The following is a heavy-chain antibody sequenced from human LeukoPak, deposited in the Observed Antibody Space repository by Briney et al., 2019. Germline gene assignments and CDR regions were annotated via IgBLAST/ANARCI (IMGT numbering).Heavy chain of an antibody. J-gene: IGHJ5*02. CDR2: ISHDGMNA. V-gene: IGHV3-23*01. CDR3: AKDGAQYSSGPECDP. D-gene: IGHD6-19*01. CDR1: GLHFSGTA. Sequence: GGSLRLSCAASGLHFSGTAMSWVRQAPGKGLEWVSAISHDGMNAYYADSVKGRFTISRDNSKKTVSLEMSSLTAADAGVYYCAKDGAQYSSGPECDPRGQGALVTVSP.